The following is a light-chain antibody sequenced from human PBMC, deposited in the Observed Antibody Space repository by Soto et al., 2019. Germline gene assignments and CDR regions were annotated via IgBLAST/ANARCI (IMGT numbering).Light chain of an antibody. V-gene: IGKV3-15*01. Sequence: EIVMTQSPATLSVSPGEGATLSCRSSQSVSSNLAWYQQKPGQAPRLLIYGVSTRATGIPARFSGSGSGTEFTLTISSLQSEDFAVYYCQQYNNWPPWTLGQGTKVDIK. J-gene: IGKJ1*01. CDR3: QQYNNWPPWT. CDR1: QSVSSN. CDR2: GVS.